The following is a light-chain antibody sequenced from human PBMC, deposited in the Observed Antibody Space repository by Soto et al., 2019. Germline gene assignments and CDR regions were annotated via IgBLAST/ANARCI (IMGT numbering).Light chain of an antibody. CDR3: QQYNTWA. J-gene: IGKJ1*01. CDR2: RAS. V-gene: IGKV1-5*03. CDR1: QNTGNW. Sequence: IQMTQSPSTLSASEGDRVTITCRASQNTGNWLAWYQQKPGRAPKLLIYRASTLQIGVPSRFSGSGSGTEFTLTSSRLQLDDFGTYFCQQYNTWAFGQGTEVEVK.